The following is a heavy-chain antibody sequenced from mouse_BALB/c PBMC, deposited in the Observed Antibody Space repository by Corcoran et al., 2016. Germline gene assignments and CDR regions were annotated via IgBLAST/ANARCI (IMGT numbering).Heavy chain of an antibody. CDR1: GFSLSTSGMG. CDR3: ARSNGYAGDYYAMDY. V-gene: IGHV8-12*01. CDR2: IYWDDDK. J-gene: IGHJ4*01. D-gene: IGHD1-2*01. Sequence: QVTLKESGPGILQPSQTLSLTWSFSGFSLSTSGMGVSWIRQPSGKGLEWLAHIYWDDDKRYNPSLKSRLTISKDTSSNQVLLKITSVDTADTATYYCARSNGYAGDYYAMDYWGQGTSVTVSS.